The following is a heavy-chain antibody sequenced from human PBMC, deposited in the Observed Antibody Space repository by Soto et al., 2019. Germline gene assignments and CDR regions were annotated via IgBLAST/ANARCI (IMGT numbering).Heavy chain of an antibody. CDR3: ARGPLGDTAMDAPDYYYGMDV. CDR2: ISSSSSTI. D-gene: IGHD5-18*01. V-gene: IGHV3-48*02. Sequence: SGGSLRLSCAASGFTFSSYSMNWVRQAPGKGLEWVSYISSSSSTIYYADSVKGRFTISRDNAKNSLYLQMNSLRDEDTAVYYCARGPLGDTAMDAPDYYYGMDVWGQGTTVTVSS. J-gene: IGHJ6*02. CDR1: GFTFSSYS.